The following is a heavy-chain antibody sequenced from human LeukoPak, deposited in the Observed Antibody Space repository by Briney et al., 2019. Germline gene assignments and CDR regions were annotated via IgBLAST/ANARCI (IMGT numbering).Heavy chain of an antibody. Sequence: ASVKVSCKASGYTFTSYYMHWVRQAPGQGLEWMGIINPSGGSTSYAQNFQGRITITRDTSATTAYMDLSSLRSEDTAMYYCARRLGRSFDYWGQGTLVTVSS. D-gene: IGHD2-21*01. CDR3: ARRLGRSFDY. CDR1: GYTFTSYY. CDR2: INPSGGST. J-gene: IGHJ4*02. V-gene: IGHV1-46*01.